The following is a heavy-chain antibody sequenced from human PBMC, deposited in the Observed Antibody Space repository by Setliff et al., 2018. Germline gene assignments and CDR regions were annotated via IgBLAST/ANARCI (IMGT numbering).Heavy chain of an antibody. CDR3: ARGRSPTVTPSRLIYFYHMDV. D-gene: IGHD4-17*01. Sequence: SVKVSCKASGDPFNAYGVSWVRQAPGQGLEWMGAIIPVLGMTDYAQKFQGRLTITADQSTTTVYMELSSLRFDDTALYYCARGRSPTVTPSRLIYFYHMDVWGTGTTVTVSS. CDR1: GDPFNAYG. CDR2: IIPVLGMT. J-gene: IGHJ6*03. V-gene: IGHV1-69*10.